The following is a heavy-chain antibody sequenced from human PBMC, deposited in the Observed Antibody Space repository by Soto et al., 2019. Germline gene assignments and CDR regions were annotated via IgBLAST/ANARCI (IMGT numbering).Heavy chain of an antibody. CDR1: GGSFSGYY. Sequence: SETLSLTCAVYGGSFSGYYWSWIRQPPGKGLEWIGEINHSGSTNYNPSLKSRVTISVDTSKNQFSLKLSSVTAADTAVYYCARGSRWWFDPWGQGTLVTVSS. D-gene: IGHD2-15*01. CDR2: INHSGST. J-gene: IGHJ5*02. CDR3: ARGSRWWFDP. V-gene: IGHV4-34*01.